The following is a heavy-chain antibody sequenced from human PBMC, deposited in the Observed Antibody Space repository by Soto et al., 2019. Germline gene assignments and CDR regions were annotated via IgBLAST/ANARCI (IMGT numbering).Heavy chain of an antibody. Sequence: GGSLRLSCVVSGFTVSTYGMHWVRQAPGKGLEWVAVISRDGGTKFYADSVKGRFTISKDSSRNTLFLEMSSLRDDDMAVYYCTGEVASGYWGQGTLVTVSS. CDR3: TGEVASGY. D-gene: IGHD2-8*02. CDR1: GFTVSTYG. CDR2: ISRDGGTK. V-gene: IGHV3-30*03. J-gene: IGHJ4*02.